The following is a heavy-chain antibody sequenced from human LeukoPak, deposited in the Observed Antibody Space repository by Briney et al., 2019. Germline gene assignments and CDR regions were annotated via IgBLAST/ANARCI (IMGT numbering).Heavy chain of an antibody. D-gene: IGHD4-11*01. V-gene: IGHV1-2*02. J-gene: IGHJ6*03. Sequence: ASVKVSCKASGYTFTGYYMHWVRQAPGQGLEWMGWINPNSGGTNYAQKFQGRVTMTRNTSISTAYMELSSLRSEDTAVYYCARGTASNYGYYYYMDVWGKGTTVTVSS. CDR1: GYTFTGYY. CDR2: INPNSGGT. CDR3: ARGTASNYGYYYYMDV.